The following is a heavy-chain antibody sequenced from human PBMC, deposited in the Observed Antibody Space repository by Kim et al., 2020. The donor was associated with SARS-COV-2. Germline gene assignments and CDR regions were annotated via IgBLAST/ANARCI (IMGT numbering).Heavy chain of an antibody. CDR3: ARNRRFGELLIDY. Sequence: YNPSHKSRVTISVETSKNQFSLKLSSVTAADTAVYYCARNRRFGELLIDYWGQGTLVTVSS. J-gene: IGHJ4*02. D-gene: IGHD3-10*01. V-gene: IGHV4-31*02.